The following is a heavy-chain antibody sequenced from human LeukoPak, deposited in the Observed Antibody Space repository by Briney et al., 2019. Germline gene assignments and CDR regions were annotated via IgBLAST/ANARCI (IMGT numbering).Heavy chain of an antibody. CDR3: ARGRDGYND. D-gene: IGHD5-24*01. Sequence: SETLSLTCTVSGGSISSGSYYWSWIRQPPGKGLEWIGYIYYSGSTNYNPSLKSRVTISVDTSKNQFSLKLSSVTAADTAVYYCARGRDGYNDWGQGTLVTVSS. CDR1: GGSISSGSYY. V-gene: IGHV4-61*01. J-gene: IGHJ4*02. CDR2: IYYSGST.